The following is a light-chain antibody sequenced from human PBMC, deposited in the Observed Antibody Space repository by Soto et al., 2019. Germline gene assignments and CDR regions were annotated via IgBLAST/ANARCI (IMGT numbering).Light chain of an antibody. CDR1: QSVGSN. CDR2: GAS. Sequence: EIVVAQSPATLRVSPGERVTLSCRARQSVGSNLAWYQQKPGQAPRLLIYGASTRATGIPARFSGSGSETEFTLPASSLQAADSAVYFCQQYNTWPTWTVGQGTKVDIK. V-gene: IGKV3-15*01. J-gene: IGKJ1*01. CDR3: QQYNTWPTWT.